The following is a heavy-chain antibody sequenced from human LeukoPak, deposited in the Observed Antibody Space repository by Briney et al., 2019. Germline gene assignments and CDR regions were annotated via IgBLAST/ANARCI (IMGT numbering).Heavy chain of an antibody. J-gene: IGHJ4*02. V-gene: IGHV3-7*01. Sequence: GGSLRLSCAASGFTSSSYWMSWVRQAPGKGLEWVANIKQDGSEKYYVDSVKGRITISRDNAKNSLYLQMNSLRAEDTAVYYCARDRGSSGWYEFDYWGQGTLVTVSS. CDR1: GFTSSSYW. CDR3: ARDRGSSGWYEFDY. CDR2: IKQDGSEK. D-gene: IGHD6-19*01.